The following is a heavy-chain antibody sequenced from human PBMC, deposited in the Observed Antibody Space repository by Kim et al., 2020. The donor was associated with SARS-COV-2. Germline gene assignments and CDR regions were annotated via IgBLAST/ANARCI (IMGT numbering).Heavy chain of an antibody. D-gene: IGHD4-17*01. V-gene: IGHV4-31*03. Sequence: SEALSLTCTVSGGSISSGGYYWSWIRQHPGKGLEWIGYIYYSGSTYYNPSLKSRVTISVDTSKNQFSLKLSSVTAADTAVYYCARTYGDYVGWFDPWGQGTLVTVSS. CDR3: ARTYGDYVGWFDP. CDR2: IYYSGST. J-gene: IGHJ5*02. CDR1: GGSISSGGYY.